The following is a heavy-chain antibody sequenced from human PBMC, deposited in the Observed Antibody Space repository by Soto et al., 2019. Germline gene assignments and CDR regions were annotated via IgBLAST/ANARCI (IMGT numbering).Heavy chain of an antibody. Sequence: GGSLRLSCAASGFTFSSYAMSWVRQAPGKGLEWVSAISGSGGSTYYADSVKGRFTISRDNSKNTLYLQMNSLRAEDTAVYYCAKSSYYDSSGYYYGGYFDYWGQGTLVTVSS. CDR3: AKSSYYDSSGYYYGGYFDY. D-gene: IGHD3-22*01. V-gene: IGHV3-23*01. CDR1: GFTFSSYA. CDR2: ISGSGGST. J-gene: IGHJ4*02.